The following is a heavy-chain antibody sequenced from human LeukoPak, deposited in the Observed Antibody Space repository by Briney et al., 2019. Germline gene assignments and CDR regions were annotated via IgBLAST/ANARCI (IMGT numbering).Heavy chain of an antibody. CDR2: ISSSGDTI. CDR3: AASGSQYFYDSGGFKY. CDR1: GFTFSSYE. Sequence: GGSLRLSCAASGFTFSSYEMNWVRQAPGKGLEWVSYISSSGDTIYYADSVKGRFTISRDNAKNSLYLQMNSLRAEDTAVYYCAASGSQYFYDSGGFKYWGQGSLVTVSS. D-gene: IGHD3-22*01. V-gene: IGHV3-48*03. J-gene: IGHJ4*02.